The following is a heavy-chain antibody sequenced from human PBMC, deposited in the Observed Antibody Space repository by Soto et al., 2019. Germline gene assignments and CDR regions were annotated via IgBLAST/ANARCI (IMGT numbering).Heavy chain of an antibody. CDR2: ISSSSSYI. Sequence: GGSLRLSCAASGFTFSSYSMNWVRQAPGKGLEWVSSISSSSSYIYYADSVKGRFTISRDNAKNSLYLQMNSLRAEATAVYYCARVLTRAYCTNGVCSGYYYGMDVWGQGTTVTVSS. CDR1: GFTFSSYS. V-gene: IGHV3-21*01. J-gene: IGHJ6*02. D-gene: IGHD2-8*01. CDR3: ARVLTRAYCTNGVCSGYYYGMDV.